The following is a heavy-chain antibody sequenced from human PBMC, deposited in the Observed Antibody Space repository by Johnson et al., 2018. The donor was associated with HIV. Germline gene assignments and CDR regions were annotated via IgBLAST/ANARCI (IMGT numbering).Heavy chain of an antibody. Sequence: QVQLVESGGGVVQPGGSLRLSCAASGFTFSSYGMHWVRQAPGKGLEWVAFIRYDGSNKYYADSVKGRFTISRDNSKNTLYLQMNSLRAEDTAWYYCARGWGRNYYDSKGDGFDIWGQGTMVTVS. J-gene: IGHJ3*02. V-gene: IGHV3-30*02. CDR1: GFTFSSYG. CDR2: IRYDGSNK. CDR3: ARGWGRNYYDSKGDGFDI. D-gene: IGHD3-22*01.